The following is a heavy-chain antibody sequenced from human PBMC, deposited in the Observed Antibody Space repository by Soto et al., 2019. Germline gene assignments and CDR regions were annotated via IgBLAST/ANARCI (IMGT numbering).Heavy chain of an antibody. J-gene: IGHJ4*02. Sequence: PGGSLRLSCAASGFTFSGFGMHWVRQAPGKGLEWVAIIWYDGGDKYYADSVKGRFTISRDNSKNTLYLQMNSLRAEDTAVYHCAFGNLSYYFDFWGQGTPVTVSS. CDR2: IWYDGGDK. D-gene: IGHD3-16*01. CDR1: GFTFSGFG. V-gene: IGHV3-33*01. CDR3: AFGNLSYYFDF.